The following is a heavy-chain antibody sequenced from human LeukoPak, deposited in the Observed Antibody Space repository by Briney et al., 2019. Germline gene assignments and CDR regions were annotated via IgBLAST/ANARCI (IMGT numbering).Heavy chain of an antibody. J-gene: IGHJ5*02. CDR2: IIPIFGTA. V-gene: IGHV1-69*05. CDR3: ARASYYYDSSGYYFNWFDP. Sequence: SVKVSCKASGSTFSSYAISWVRQAPGQGLEWMGGIIPIFGTANYAQKFQGRVTIATDESTSTAYMELSSLRSEDTAVYYCARASYYYDSSGYYFNWFDPWGQGTLVTVSS. CDR1: GSTFSSYA. D-gene: IGHD3-22*01.